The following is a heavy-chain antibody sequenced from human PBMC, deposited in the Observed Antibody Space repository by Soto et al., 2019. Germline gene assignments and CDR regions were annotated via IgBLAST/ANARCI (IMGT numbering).Heavy chain of an antibody. V-gene: IGHV4-34*02. CDR3: ARRLGRAARLGNWFGP. J-gene: IGHJ5*02. CDR1: GGSFSGYY. CDR2: ITHSGST. Sequence: QVQLQQWGAGLLKPSETLSLTCAVYGGSFSGYYWSWIRQPPGKGLEWIGEITHSGSTNYNPSLKSRVTISVDTSKNHFSLKLSSVTAAATAVYYWARRLGRAARLGNWFGPWGQGTLVTVSS. D-gene: IGHD6-6*01.